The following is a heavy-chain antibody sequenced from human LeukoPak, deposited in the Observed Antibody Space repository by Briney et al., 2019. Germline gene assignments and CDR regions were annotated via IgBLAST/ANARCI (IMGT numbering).Heavy chain of an antibody. CDR2: IYPGDSDT. Sequence: GESLKISCQGSGYSFSTYWITWVRQMPGKGLEWMGIIYPGDSDTRYSPSLQGQVTISADKSISTAYLQWSSLKASDTAMYYCARHLFGSVNWFDPWGQGTLVTVSS. J-gene: IGHJ5*02. CDR1: GYSFSTYW. D-gene: IGHD3-10*01. V-gene: IGHV5-51*01. CDR3: ARHLFGSVNWFDP.